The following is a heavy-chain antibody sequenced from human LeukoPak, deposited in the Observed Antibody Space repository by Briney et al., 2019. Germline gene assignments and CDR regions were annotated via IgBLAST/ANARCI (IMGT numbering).Heavy chain of an antibody. J-gene: IGHJ4*02. V-gene: IGHV1-69*01. CDR2: IIPIFGTA. CDR3: AYSSSAREEVNDY. Sequence: GSSVKASCKASGGTFSSYAISWVRQAPGQGLEWMGGIIPIFGTANYAQKFQGRVTITADESTSTAYMELSSLRSEDTAVYYCAYSSSAREEVNDYWGQGTLVTVSS. CDR1: GGTFSSYA. D-gene: IGHD6-6*01.